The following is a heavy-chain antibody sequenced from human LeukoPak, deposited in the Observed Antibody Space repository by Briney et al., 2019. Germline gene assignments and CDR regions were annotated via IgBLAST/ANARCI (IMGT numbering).Heavy chain of an antibody. CDR1: GFTVSSNY. CDR2: IYSGGST. J-gene: IGHJ4*02. V-gene: IGHV3-53*01. D-gene: IGHD2-2*01. Sequence: GGSLRLSCAASGFTVSSNYMSWVRQAPGKGLEWVSVIYSGGSTDYADSVKGRFTISRHNSKNTLYLQMNSLRAEDTAVYYCARGETSSYDYWGQGTLVTVSS. CDR3: ARGETSSYDY.